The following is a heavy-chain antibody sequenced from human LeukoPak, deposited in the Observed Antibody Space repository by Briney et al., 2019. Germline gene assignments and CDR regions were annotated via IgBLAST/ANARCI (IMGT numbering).Heavy chain of an antibody. CDR3: ARDEYCGGVGCYSNYYYYYMDV. CDR1: GFTVSSNY. V-gene: IGHV3-53*01. Sequence: GGSLRLSCAASGFTVSSNYMSWVRQAPGKGLEWVSVIYSGGSTYYADSVKGRFTISRDNTKSSLYLQMNSLRAEDTAVYYCARDEYCGGVGCYSNYYYYYMDVWGKGTTVTVSS. CDR2: IYSGGST. D-gene: IGHD2-15*01. J-gene: IGHJ6*03.